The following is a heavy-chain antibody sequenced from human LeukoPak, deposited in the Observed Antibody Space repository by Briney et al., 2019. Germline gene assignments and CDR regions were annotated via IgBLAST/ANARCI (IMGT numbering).Heavy chain of an antibody. CDR1: GFTFSSYR. D-gene: IGHD3-22*01. J-gene: IGHJ4*02. V-gene: IGHV3-48*04. CDR2: ISSSGGTT. CDR3: ARNFYDSTGYYYAFDC. Sequence: PGGSLRLSCAASGFTFSSYRMNWVRQAPGKGLEWVSHISSSGGTTYYADSVKGRFTISRDNAKDSLYLQMSSLRAEDTAVYYCARNFYDSTGYYYAFDCWGQGTLVTVSS.